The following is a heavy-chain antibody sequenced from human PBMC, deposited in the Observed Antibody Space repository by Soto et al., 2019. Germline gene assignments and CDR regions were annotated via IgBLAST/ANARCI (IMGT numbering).Heavy chain of an antibody. Sequence: SETLSITCAVYGGSFSGYYWSWIRQPPGKGLEWIGEINHSGSTNYNPSLKSRVTISVDTSKNQFSLKLSSVTAADTAVYYCARGRGYSGYDSDYWGQGTLVTVSS. CDR2: INHSGST. D-gene: IGHD5-12*01. V-gene: IGHV4-34*01. J-gene: IGHJ4*02. CDR3: ARGRGYSGYDSDY. CDR1: GGSFSGYY.